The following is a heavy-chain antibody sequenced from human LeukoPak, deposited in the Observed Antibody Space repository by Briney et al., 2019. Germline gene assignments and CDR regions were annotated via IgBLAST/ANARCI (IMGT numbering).Heavy chain of an antibody. D-gene: IGHD1-7*01. V-gene: IGHV2-5*02. CDR2: IYWDDDK. CDR1: GFSLSTSGLG. J-gene: IGHJ4*02. Sequence: SGPTLVNPTQTLTLTCTFSGFSLSTSGLGVGWIRQPPGKALEWLAVIYWDDDKRYRPSLKNRLTITKDTSKNQVVLTLTNMDPADTATYYCAHSTTGTTPPFNYWGRESWSPSPQ. CDR3: AHSTTGTTPPFNY.